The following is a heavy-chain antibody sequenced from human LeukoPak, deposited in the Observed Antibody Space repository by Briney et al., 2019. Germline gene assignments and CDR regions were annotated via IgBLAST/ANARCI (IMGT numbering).Heavy chain of an antibody. V-gene: IGHV3-66*02. Sequence: GGSLRLYCAASGFTVSSNYMSWVRQAPGKGLEWVSVIYSGGSTYYSDSVKGRFTISRDNSKNTLYLQMNSLRAEDTAVYYCARDPYCSSTSCYGGYYYGMDVWGQGTTVTVSS. CDR2: IYSGGST. CDR3: ARDPYCSSTSCYGGYYYGMDV. D-gene: IGHD2-2*01. CDR1: GFTVSSNY. J-gene: IGHJ6*02.